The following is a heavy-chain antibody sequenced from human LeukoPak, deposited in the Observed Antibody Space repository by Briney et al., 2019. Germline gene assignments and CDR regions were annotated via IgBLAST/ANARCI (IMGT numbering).Heavy chain of an antibody. CDR3: ARALGQQLVAPLDY. J-gene: IGHJ4*02. CDR1: GFTFSSYG. V-gene: IGHV3-33*01. D-gene: IGHD6-13*01. CDR2: IWYDGSNK. Sequence: TGGSLRLSCAASGFTFSSYGMHWVRQASGKGLEWVAVIWYDGSNKYYADSVKGRFTISRDNSKNTLYLQMNSLRAEDTAVYYCARALGQQLVAPLDYWGQGTLVTVSS.